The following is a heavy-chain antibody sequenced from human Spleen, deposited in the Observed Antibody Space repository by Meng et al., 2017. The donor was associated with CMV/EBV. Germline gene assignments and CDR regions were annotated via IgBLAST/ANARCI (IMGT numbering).Heavy chain of an antibody. Sequence: GGSLRLSCAASGFTFSGSAMHWVRQASGEGLEWVGRIRSKANSYATAYAASVKGRFTISRDDSKNTAYLQMNSLKTEDTAVYYCTRPIEDYYYYYGMDVWGQGTTVTVSS. CDR1: GFTFSGSA. CDR3: TRPIEDYYYYYGMDV. J-gene: IGHJ6*02. D-gene: IGHD4/OR15-4a*01. V-gene: IGHV3-73*01. CDR2: IRSKANSYAT.